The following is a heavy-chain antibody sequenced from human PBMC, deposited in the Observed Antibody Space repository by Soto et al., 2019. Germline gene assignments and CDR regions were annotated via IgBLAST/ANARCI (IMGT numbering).Heavy chain of an antibody. CDR1: GGSFSGYY. D-gene: IGHD4-17*01. Sequence: PSETLSLTCAVYGGSFSGYYWSWIRQPPGKGLEWIGEINHSGSTNYNPSLKSRVTISVDTSKNQFSLKLNSVTAADTAVYYCARPQTTSPYYYYGMDVWGQGTTVTVSS. J-gene: IGHJ6*02. V-gene: IGHV4-34*01. CDR3: ARPQTTSPYYYYGMDV. CDR2: INHSGST.